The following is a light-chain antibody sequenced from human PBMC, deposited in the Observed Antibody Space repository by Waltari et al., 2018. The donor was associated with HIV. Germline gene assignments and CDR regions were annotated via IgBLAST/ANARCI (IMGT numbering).Light chain of an antibody. V-gene: IGLV1-40*01. CDR2: LNH. CDR3: QSHDSSLSGSSV. Sequence: QSVLTQPPSVSAAPGQRITISCTGNSSNNGADYSVHWYQQVPGSAPKLLIYLNHYRPAGDPARFSGSRSGSSASLAITGLRPEDEADYYCQSHDSSLSGSSVFGGGTKLTVL. J-gene: IGLJ2*01. CDR1: SSNNGADYS.